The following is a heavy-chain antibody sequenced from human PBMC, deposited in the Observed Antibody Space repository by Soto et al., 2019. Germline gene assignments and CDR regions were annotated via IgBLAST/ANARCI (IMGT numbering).Heavy chain of an antibody. CDR1: GFTFDDYT. J-gene: IGHJ6*02. D-gene: IGHD6-13*01. CDR3: ARGKQQLVLTATGMDV. V-gene: IGHV3-43*01. Sequence: GGSLRLSCAASGFTFDDYTMHWVRQAPGKGLEWVSLISWDGSNTYYADSVKGRFTISRDNSKNTLYLQMNSLRAEDTAVYYCARGKQQLVLTATGMDVWGQGTTVTVSS. CDR2: ISWDGSNT.